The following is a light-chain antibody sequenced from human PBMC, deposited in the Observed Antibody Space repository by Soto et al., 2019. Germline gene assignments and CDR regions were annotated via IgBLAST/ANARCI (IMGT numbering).Light chain of an antibody. J-gene: IGLJ2*01. CDR2: EVT. V-gene: IGLV2-8*01. CDR3: KSFAGNKVI. Sequence: QSALTQPPSASGSLGQSVTISCTGSSSDVGGYKYVSWYKQHPGEAPKLLIYEVTKRASGVPVRFSGSKSGNTASLTVSGLQAEDEAHYYCKSFAGNKVIFGGGTKLTVL. CDR1: SSDVGGYKY.